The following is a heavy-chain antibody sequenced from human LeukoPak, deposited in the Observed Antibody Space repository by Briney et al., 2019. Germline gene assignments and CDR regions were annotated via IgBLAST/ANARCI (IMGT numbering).Heavy chain of an antibody. V-gene: IGHV1-18*01. CDR1: GYTFTSYG. CDR2: ISGYNGNT. Sequence: DSVKVSCKASGYTFTSYGISWVRQAPGQGLEWMRWISGYNGNTNYAQKFQGRVTMTTDTSTSTVFMELRSLRSDDTAVCYCAREKSQIAVAGTAVFDYWGQGTLVTVSS. J-gene: IGHJ4*02. D-gene: IGHD6-19*01. CDR3: AREKSQIAVAGTAVFDY.